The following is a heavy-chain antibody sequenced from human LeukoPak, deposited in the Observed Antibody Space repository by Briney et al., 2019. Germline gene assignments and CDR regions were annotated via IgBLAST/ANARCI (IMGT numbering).Heavy chain of an antibody. CDR2: ISGSGGST. V-gene: IGHV3-23*01. Sequence: GSLRLSCAASGFTFSSYAMSWVRQAPGKGLEWVSAISGSGGSTYYADSVKGRFTISRDNSKNTLYLQMNSLRVEDTAVYYCKSGGAAPGSFDYWGQGTLVTVSP. J-gene: IGHJ4*02. CDR3: KSGGAAPGSFDY. D-gene: IGHD1-1*01. CDR1: GFTFSSYA.